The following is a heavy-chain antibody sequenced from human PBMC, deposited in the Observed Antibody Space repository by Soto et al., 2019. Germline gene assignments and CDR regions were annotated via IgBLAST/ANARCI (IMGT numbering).Heavy chain of an antibody. V-gene: IGHV1-69*06. D-gene: IGHD1-26*01. CDR3: ARDMVGATGY. CDR2: IIPIFGTA. J-gene: IGHJ4*02. CDR1: GGTFSSYA. Sequence: EASVKVSCKASGGTFSSYAISWVRQAPGQGLEWMGGIIPIFGTANYAQKFQGRVTITADKSTSTAYMELSSLRSEDTAVYYCARDMVGATGYWGQGTLVTVSS.